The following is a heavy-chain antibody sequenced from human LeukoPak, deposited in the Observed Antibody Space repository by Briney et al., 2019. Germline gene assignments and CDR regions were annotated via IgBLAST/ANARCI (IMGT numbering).Heavy chain of an antibody. CDR1: GFTFSSNY. V-gene: IGHV3-53*01. D-gene: IGHD3-10*01. CDR3: ASLALFLYGSGGIEDY. J-gene: IGHJ4*02. CDR2: IYSGGST. Sequence: PGGSLRLSCAASGFTFSSNYMSWVRQAPGKGLEWVSVIYSGGSTYYADSVKGRFTISRDNSKNTLYHQMNSLRAEDTAVYYCASLALFLYGSGGIEDYWGQGTLVTVSS.